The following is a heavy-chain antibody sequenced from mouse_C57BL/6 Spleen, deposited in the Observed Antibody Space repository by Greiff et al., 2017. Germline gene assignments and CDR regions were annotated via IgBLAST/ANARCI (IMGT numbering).Heavy chain of an antibody. D-gene: IGHD2-5*01. CDR2: IGNLAYSI. CDR3: ARGGIYSKEFAY. Sequence: EVKLMESGEGLVQPGGSLKLSCAASGFTFSDYGMAWVRQAPRKGPEWVAFIGNLAYSIYYADTVTGRFTISRENAKNTLYLEMSSLRSEDTAMYYCARGGIYSKEFAYWGQGTLVTVSA. CDR1: GFTFSDYG. V-gene: IGHV5-15*01. J-gene: IGHJ3*01.